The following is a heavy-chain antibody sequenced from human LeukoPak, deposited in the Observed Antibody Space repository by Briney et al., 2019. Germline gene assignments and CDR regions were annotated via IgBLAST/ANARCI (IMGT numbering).Heavy chain of an antibody. CDR1: GASISNYY. D-gene: IGHD2-15*01. V-gene: IGHV4-59*01. CDR2: VSYSGRT. J-gene: IGHJ5*02. CDR3: ARGACINSSCYGWFDP. Sequence: PSETLSLTCTVSGASISNYYWSWIRQPPGKGLECIGYVSYSGRTNHNPSLKSRVTISVDTSKNQFSLKLTSVTAADTAVYYCARGACINSSCYGWFDPWGQGTLVTVSS.